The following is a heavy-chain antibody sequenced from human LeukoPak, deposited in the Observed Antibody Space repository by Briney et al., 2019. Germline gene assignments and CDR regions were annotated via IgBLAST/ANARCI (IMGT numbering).Heavy chain of an antibody. CDR2: VKNDGST. CDR1: GFTFSSRW. V-gene: IGHV3-74*01. D-gene: IGHD6-13*01. Sequence: GRSLRLSCVVSGFTSGFTFSSRWMHWVRQAPGKGLVWVSLVKNDGSTNYADSVKGRFTVSRDNAENTLYLQMNNLRVEDTALYFCHPLGYTSNWGQRTLVTVSS. J-gene: IGHJ4*02. CDR3: HPLGYTSN.